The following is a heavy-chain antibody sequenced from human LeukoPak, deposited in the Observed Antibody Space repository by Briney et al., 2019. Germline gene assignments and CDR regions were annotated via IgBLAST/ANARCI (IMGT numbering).Heavy chain of an antibody. D-gene: IGHD3-22*01. J-gene: IGHJ4*02. CDR3: ARDVYHYDSSPYYYFDF. Sequence: ASVKVSCKASGYTFTNHGISWVRQAPGQGLEWMGWISAYNGNTNYAQKLQGRVTMTTDTTTSTAYMDLRSLRSDDTAVYYCARDVYHYDSSPYYYFDFWGQGTLVAVSS. CDR2: ISAYNGNT. CDR1: GYTFTNHG. V-gene: IGHV1-18*01.